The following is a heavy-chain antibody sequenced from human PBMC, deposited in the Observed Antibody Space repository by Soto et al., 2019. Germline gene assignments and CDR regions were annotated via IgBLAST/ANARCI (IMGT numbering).Heavy chain of an antibody. Sequence: KTSETLSLTCAVYGGSFSGYYWSWIRQPPGKGLEWIGEINHSGSTNYNPSLKSRVTISVDTSKNQFSLKLSSVTAADTAVYYCARGRGVATGYWGQGTLVTVSS. CDR1: GGSFSGYY. CDR3: ARGRGVATGY. CDR2: INHSGST. V-gene: IGHV4-34*01. J-gene: IGHJ4*02. D-gene: IGHD5-12*01.